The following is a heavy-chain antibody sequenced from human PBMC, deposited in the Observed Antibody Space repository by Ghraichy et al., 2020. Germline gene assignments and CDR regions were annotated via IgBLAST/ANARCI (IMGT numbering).Heavy chain of an antibody. J-gene: IGHJ2*01. CDR1: GFTVTDFH. CDR2: MYRGGTR. D-gene: IGHD3/OR15-3a*01. Sequence: GGSLRLSCAVSGFTVTDFHMTWVRQAAAKELEWVSDMYRGGTRYYADSAKGRFTISRDTSKNTLYLQMNNLRLEDTAVYYCARVQTEDRGLATEWYLDLWGRVTRVTVSS. V-gene: IGHV3-53*01. CDR3: ARVQTEDRGLATEWYLDL.